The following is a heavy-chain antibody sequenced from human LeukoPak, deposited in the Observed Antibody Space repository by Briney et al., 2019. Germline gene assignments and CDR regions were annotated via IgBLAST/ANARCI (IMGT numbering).Heavy chain of an antibody. CDR3: ARSYNNAGYFYYGMDV. J-gene: IGHJ6*02. CDR1: GGSINTYY. D-gene: IGHD5-24*01. V-gene: IGHV4-59*08. CDR2: IYCSGST. Sequence: SETLSLTCTVSGGSINTYYWSWIRQPPGKGLEWIGYIYCSGSTDYNPSLKSRVTISLDTSKNQFSLRLSSVTAADTAVYYCARSYNNAGYFYYGMDVWGQGTTVTVSS.